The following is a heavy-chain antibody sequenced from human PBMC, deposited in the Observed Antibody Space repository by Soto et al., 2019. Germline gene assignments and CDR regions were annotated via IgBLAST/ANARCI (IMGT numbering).Heavy chain of an antibody. CDR2: INPNSGGT. J-gene: IGHJ4*02. D-gene: IGHD3-22*01. CDR1: GYTFTGYY. CDR3: AREIVVVTPMSKRAYYFDY. V-gene: IGHV1-2*04. Sequence: GASVKVSCKASGYTFTGYYMHWVRQAPGQGLEWMGWINPNSGGTNYAQKFQGWVTMTRDTSISTAYMELSRLRSDDTAVYYCAREIVVVTPMSKRAYYFDYWGQGTLVTVSS.